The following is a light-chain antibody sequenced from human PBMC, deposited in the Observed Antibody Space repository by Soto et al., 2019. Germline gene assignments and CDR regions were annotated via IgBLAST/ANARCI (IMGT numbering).Light chain of an antibody. J-gene: IGKJ1*01. CDR3: QQSYSTPLT. V-gene: IGKV1-39*01. Sequence: DIQMTQSPSSLSASVGDRVTITCRASQSISSYLKWYQQKPGKAPKLLIYAASSLQSGVPSTFSGSRSGTDFTITISSLQPEDSATYYCQQSYSTPLTFVQGTKVEIK. CDR2: AAS. CDR1: QSISSY.